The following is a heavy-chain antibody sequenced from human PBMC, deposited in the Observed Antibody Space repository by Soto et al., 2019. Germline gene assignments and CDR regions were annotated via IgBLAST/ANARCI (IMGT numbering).Heavy chain of an antibody. J-gene: IGHJ6*02. CDR3: ASIAGTHYYYYYGMDV. CDR2: ISACNGNT. Sequence: QVQLVQSGAEVKKPGASVKVSCKASGYTFTSYGISWVRQAPGQGLEWMGWISACNGNTNYAQKLQGRVTMTTDTSTSTDYMELRSLRSDDTAVYYCASIAGTHYYYYYGMDVWGQGTTVTVSS. V-gene: IGHV1-18*01. CDR1: GYTFTSYG. D-gene: IGHD6-13*01.